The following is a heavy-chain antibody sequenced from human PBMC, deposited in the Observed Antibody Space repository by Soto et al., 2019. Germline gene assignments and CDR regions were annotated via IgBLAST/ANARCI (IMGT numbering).Heavy chain of an antibody. V-gene: IGHV4-30-4*01. CDR3: ARAWLQLYYYGMDV. Sequence: SETLSLTCTVSGGSISSGDYYWSWIRQPPVKGLEWIGYIYYSGSTYYNPSLKSRVTISVDTSKNQFSLKLSSVTAADTAVYYCARAWLQLYYYGMDVWGQGTTVTVSS. CDR1: GGSISSGDYY. D-gene: IGHD5-12*01. J-gene: IGHJ6*02. CDR2: IYYSGST.